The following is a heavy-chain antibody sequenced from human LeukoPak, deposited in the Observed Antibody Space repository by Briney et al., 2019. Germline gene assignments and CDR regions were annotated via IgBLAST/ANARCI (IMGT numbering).Heavy chain of an antibody. J-gene: IGHJ3*02. CDR1: GFTFSSYS. Sequence: GGSLRLSCAASGFTFSSYSMDWVRQAPGKGLEWVSYISSGSSTIYYADSVKGRFTISRDNAKNSLYLQMNSLRAEDTAVYYCARDFSADFWSGYYFDAFDIWGQGTMVTVSS. CDR3: ARDFSADFWSGYYFDAFDI. D-gene: IGHD3-3*01. CDR2: ISSGSSTI. V-gene: IGHV3-48*01.